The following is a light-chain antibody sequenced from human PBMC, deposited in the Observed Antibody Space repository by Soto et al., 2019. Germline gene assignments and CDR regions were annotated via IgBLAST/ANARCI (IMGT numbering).Light chain of an antibody. CDR3: QSYDSSLSGVV. Sequence: QSVLTQPPSVSGAPGQRVTISCTGSSSNIGAGYDVHWYQQFPGTAPKLLIYVNTNRPSGVPDRFSGSQSGTSASLAITGLQAEDEADYYCQSYDSSLSGVVFGGGAKLTVL. CDR2: VNT. J-gene: IGLJ2*01. V-gene: IGLV1-40*01. CDR1: SSNIGAGYD.